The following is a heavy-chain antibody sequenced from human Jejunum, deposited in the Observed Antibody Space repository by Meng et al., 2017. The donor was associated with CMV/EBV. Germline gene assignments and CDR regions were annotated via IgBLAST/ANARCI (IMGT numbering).Heavy chain of an antibody. D-gene: IGHD3-3*01. CDR1: GGSISTYY. CDR3: ARGGSGYSLQY. Sequence: CTVSGGSISTYYWNWIRQSPGKGLEWIGYTYYSGITNYNPSLRSRVTISLDTSKKQFSLILSSVTAADTAVYYCARGGSGYSLQYWGQGTRVTVSS. J-gene: IGHJ4*02. CDR2: TYYSGIT. V-gene: IGHV4-59*01.